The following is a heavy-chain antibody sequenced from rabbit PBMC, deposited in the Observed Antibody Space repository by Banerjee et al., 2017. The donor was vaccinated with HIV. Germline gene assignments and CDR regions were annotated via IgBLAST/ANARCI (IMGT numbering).Heavy chain of an antibody. CDR3: ARVDAGSSGYPYYFNL. Sequence: QSLEESGGGLVKPGASLTLTCTASGIDFSSYYDMCWVRQAPGKGLEWIACIYAGNTDSTYYASWAKGRFTISKTSSTTVTLQMTSLTAADTATYFCARVDAGSSGYPYYFNLWGQGTLVTVS. J-gene: IGHJ4*01. D-gene: IGHD1-1*01. CDR2: IYAGNTDST. V-gene: IGHV1S40*01. CDR1: GIDFSSYYD.